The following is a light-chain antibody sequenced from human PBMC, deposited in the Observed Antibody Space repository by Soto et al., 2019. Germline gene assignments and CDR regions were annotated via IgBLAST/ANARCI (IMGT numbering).Light chain of an antibody. J-gene: IGLJ1*01. Sequence: QSALTQHASVSGSPGQSITISCSGTSSDVGGYTYVSWYQQHPGKAPKVIIYEVSNRPSGVSSRFSGSKSGKTASLTISGLQAEDEADYYCSSYTSSSTPYVFGTGTKVTV. V-gene: IGLV2-14*01. CDR2: EVS. CDR3: SSYTSSSTPYV. CDR1: SSDVGGYTY.